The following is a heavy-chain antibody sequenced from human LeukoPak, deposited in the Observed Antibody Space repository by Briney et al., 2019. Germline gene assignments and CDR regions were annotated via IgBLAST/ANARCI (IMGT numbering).Heavy chain of an antibody. CDR2: ISGSGGST. CDR1: GFTFSSYA. J-gene: IGHJ6*03. Sequence: QPGGSLRLSCAASGFTFSSYAMSWVRQAPGKGLGWVSAISGSGGSTYYADSVKGRFTISRDNSKTTLYLQMNSLRAEDTAVYYCAKGAGSYYYYMDVWGKGTTVTVSS. V-gene: IGHV3-23*01. CDR3: AKGAGSYYYYMDV. D-gene: IGHD1-14*01.